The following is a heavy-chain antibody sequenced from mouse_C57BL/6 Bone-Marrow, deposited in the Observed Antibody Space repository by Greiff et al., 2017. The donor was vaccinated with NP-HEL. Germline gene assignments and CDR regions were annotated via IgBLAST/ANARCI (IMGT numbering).Heavy chain of an antibody. V-gene: IGHV1-55*01. CDR1: GYTFTSYW. Sequence: QVQLQQSGAELVKPGASVKMSCKASGYTFTSYWITWVKQRPGQGLEWIGDIYPGSGSTNYNEKFKSKATLTVDTSSSTAYMQLSSLTSEDSAVYYCARRGDGYPGLAYWGQGTLVTVSA. CDR2: IYPGSGST. J-gene: IGHJ3*01. CDR3: ARRGDGYPGLAY. D-gene: IGHD2-3*01.